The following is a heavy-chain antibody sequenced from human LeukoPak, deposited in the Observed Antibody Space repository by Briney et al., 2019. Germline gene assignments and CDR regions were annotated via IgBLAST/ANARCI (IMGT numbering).Heavy chain of an antibody. CDR2: ISSSSSYI. V-gene: IGHV3-21*01. D-gene: IGHD2-2*01. Sequence: GGSLRLSCAASGFTFSSYSMNWVRQAPGKGLEWVSSISSSSSYIYYADSVKGRFTISRDNAKNSLYLQMNSLGAEDTAVYYCAREPYCSSTSCQSAAFDYWGQGTLVTVSS. CDR3: AREPYCSSTSCQSAAFDY. J-gene: IGHJ4*02. CDR1: GFTFSSYS.